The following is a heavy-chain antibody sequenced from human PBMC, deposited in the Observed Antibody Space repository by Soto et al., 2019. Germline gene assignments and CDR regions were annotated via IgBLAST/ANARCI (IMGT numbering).Heavy chain of an antibody. CDR1: GGSISRYY. D-gene: IGHD5-18*01. Sequence: SETLSLTCTVAGGSISRYYCRWILLPPGKGIQWIGYIYYSGCTNYNPSLNSLFTISVDTSKNQLSLYLTSLTASVTALHYCSRDNGQSYCYILEEWAEGALV. CDR3: SRDNGQSYCYILEE. J-gene: IGHJ4*02. V-gene: IGHV4-59*13. CDR2: IYYSGCT.